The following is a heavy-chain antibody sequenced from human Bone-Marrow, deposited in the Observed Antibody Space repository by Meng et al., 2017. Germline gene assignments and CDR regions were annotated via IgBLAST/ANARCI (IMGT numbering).Heavy chain of an antibody. CDR1: GFTFSSCG. CDR2: INNDGDNR. Sequence: GESLKISCAASGFTFSSCGMDWVRQAPGKGLEGVSIINNDGDNRYYADSVKGRFIISRDNSKNTLYLQMNSLRAEDTAVYYCANEAGGTTWGMLDRWGQATLATVSS. D-gene: IGHD1-26*01. V-gene: IGHV3-23*03. CDR3: ANEAGGTTWGMLDR. J-gene: IGHJ5*02.